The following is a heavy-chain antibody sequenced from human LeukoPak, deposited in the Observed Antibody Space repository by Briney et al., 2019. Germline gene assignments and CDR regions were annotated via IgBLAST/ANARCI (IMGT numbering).Heavy chain of an antibody. CDR3: ERVGARSFDY. J-gene: IGHJ4*02. V-gene: IGHV3-48*03. D-gene: IGHD1-26*01. CDR1: GFTFSSYE. Sequence: GGSLRLSCAASGFTFSSYEMNWVRQAPGKGLEWVSYISSSGSTIYYADSVKGRFTISRDNAKNSLYLQMNSLRAEDTAVYYCERVGARSFDYWGQGTLVTVSS. CDR2: ISSSGSTI.